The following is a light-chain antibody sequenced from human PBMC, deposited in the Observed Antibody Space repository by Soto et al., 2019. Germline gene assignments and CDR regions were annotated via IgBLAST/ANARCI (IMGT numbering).Light chain of an antibody. V-gene: IGKV3-20*01. CDR2: GAS. CDR1: QSVSSSY. CDR3: QQYGSSWT. Sequence: EIVLTQSPGTLSLSPGERTTLSSRASQSVSSSYLAWYQQKPGQAPRLLIYGASSRATGFPDRFSGSGSGTDFTLTISRLEPEDFAVYYCQQYGSSWTFGQGTKVDIK. J-gene: IGKJ1*01.